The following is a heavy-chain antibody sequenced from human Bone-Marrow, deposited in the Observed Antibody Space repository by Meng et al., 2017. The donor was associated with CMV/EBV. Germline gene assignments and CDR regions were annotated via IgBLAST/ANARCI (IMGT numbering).Heavy chain of an antibody. CDR1: GFTFSSYG. Sequence: GGSLRLSCAASGFTFSSYGMHWVRQAPGKGLEWVAFIRYDGSNTYYADSVKGRFTISRDNSKNTLYLQMNSLRAEDTAVYYCAKKPGTTGRGYYYYGMDVWGQGTTVTVSS. CDR2: IRYDGSNT. J-gene: IGHJ6*02. D-gene: IGHD1-7*01. V-gene: IGHV3-30*02. CDR3: AKKPGTTGRGYYYYGMDV.